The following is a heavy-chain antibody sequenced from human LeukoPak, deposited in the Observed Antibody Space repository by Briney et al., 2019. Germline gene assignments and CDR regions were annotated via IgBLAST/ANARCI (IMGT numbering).Heavy chain of an antibody. CDR2: INHSGST. J-gene: IGHJ4*02. Sequence: KPSETLSLTCAVYGGSFSGYYWSWIRQPPVKGLEWIGEINHSGSTNYNPSLKSRVTISVDTSKNQFSLKLSSVTAADTAVYYCARWNVAGVYYWGQGTLVTVSS. CDR3: ARWNVAGVYY. V-gene: IGHV4-34*01. CDR1: GGSFSGYY. D-gene: IGHD6-19*01.